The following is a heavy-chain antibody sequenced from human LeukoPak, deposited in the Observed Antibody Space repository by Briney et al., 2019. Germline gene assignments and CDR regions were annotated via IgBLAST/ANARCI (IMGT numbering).Heavy chain of an antibody. D-gene: IGHD4-17*01. J-gene: IGHJ6*02. V-gene: IGHV4-30-4*02. CDR1: GGSTSSGDYY. CDR3: ARVRGFDYGDDYYYGMDV. Sequence: SETLSLTCTVSGGSTSSGDYYWSWIRQPPGKGLEWIGYIYYSGSTYYNPSLKSRVTISVDTSKNQFSLKLSSVTAADTAVYYCARVRGFDYGDDYYYGMDVWGQGTTVTVSS. CDR2: IYYSGST.